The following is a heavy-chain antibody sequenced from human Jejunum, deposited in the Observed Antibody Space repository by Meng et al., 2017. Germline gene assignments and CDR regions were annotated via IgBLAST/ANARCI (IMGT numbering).Heavy chain of an antibody. CDR3: ARPAAYSSNWYKYFQH. CDR2: IYNSGTT. D-gene: IGHD6-13*01. Sequence: QVQLQESGPGLVKPSDTLSLTCAVSGNSVSSNNWWGWIRQPPGKGLEWIGDIYNSGTTYYSPSLKSRVTISVDRSKNQFSLELNSLTAADTAFYYCARPAAYSSNWYKYFQHWGQGTLVTVSS. J-gene: IGHJ1*01. V-gene: IGHV4-28*01. CDR1: GNSVSSNNW.